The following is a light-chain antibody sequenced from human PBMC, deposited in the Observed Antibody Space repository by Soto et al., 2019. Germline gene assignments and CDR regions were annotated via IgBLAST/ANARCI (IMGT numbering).Light chain of an antibody. CDR3: QQCKSWPYT. Sequence: EIVMTQSAVTLSVSPGERATLSCRASQSISDKSAWYQQKPGQAPRLLMFGASTRATGIPARFSGSGSGTDFTLTITGLQSEDFAVYYCQQCKSWPYTFGQGTKVDIK. V-gene: IGKV3-15*01. CDR1: QSISDK. J-gene: IGKJ2*01. CDR2: GAS.